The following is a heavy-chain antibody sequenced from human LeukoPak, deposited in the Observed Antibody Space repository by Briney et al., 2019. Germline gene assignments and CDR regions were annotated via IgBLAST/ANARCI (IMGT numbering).Heavy chain of an antibody. CDR1: GGSISSYY. CDR2: IYTSGST. J-gene: IGHJ4*02. V-gene: IGHV4-4*09. CDR3: ARHPRGSHYFDY. D-gene: IGHD1-26*01. Sequence: SETLSLTCTVAGGSISSYYWSWIRQPPGRGLGGVGYIYTSGSTNYNPSLGSRVTISVDTSKNQFSLRLRSVTAADTAVYYCARHPRGSHYFDYWGQGTLVTVSS.